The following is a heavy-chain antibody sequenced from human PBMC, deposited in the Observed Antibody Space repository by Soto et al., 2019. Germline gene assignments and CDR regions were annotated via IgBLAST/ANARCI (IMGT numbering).Heavy chain of an antibody. CDR3: ARDYYDSSGLLRDYYYGMDV. CDR1: GGSISSGGYY. V-gene: IGHV4-31*03. CDR2: IYYSGST. Sequence: QVQLQESGPGLVKPSQTLSLTCTVSGGSISSGGYYWSWIRQHPGKGLEWIGYIYYSGSTYYNPSLKSRVTISVDTSKNQFSLKLSSVTAADTAVYYCARDYYDSSGLLRDYYYGMDVWGQGTTVTVSS. D-gene: IGHD3-22*01. J-gene: IGHJ6*02.